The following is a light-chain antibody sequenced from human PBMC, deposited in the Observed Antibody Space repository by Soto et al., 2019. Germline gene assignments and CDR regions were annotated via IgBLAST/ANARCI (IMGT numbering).Light chain of an antibody. Sequence: EIVMTQSPATLSVSPGERATLSCRASQSVSSDLAWYQHKPGQAPRLLIYGASTRATAIPARFSGSGSGTEFTITISRLQSEEFAVYYCQQYNYWWTFGQGTKVEIK. CDR1: QSVSSD. CDR2: GAS. CDR3: QQYNYWWT. J-gene: IGKJ1*01. V-gene: IGKV3-15*01.